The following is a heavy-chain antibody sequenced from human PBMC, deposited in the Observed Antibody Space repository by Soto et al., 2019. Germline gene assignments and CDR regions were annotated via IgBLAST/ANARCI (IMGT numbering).Heavy chain of an antibody. CDR2: IKQDAREK. D-gene: IGHD2-15*01. CDR3: VRAYSVN. Sequence: PGGSLRLSCAASGFTFSGFWMSWVRQAPGKGLEWVANIKQDAREKYYVESVKGRFTISRDNAKNSVYLQMDSLTADDTAVYYCVRAYSVNWGPGTLVTVSS. CDR1: GFTFSGFW. J-gene: IGHJ4*02. V-gene: IGHV3-7*04.